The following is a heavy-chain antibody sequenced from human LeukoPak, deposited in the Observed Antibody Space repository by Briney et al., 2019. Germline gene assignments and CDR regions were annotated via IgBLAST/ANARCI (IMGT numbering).Heavy chain of an antibody. V-gene: IGHV3-73*01. CDR3: TRRYCSSTSCYDY. CDR2: IRSKANSYAT. J-gene: IGHJ4*02. CDR1: GFTFSGSA. D-gene: IGHD2-2*01. Sequence: GGSLRLSCAASGFTFSGSAMHWVRQASGKGLEWVGRIRSKANSYATAYAASVKGRFTISRDDSKNTPYLQMNSLKTEDTAVYYCTRRYCSSTSCYDYWGQGTLVTVSS.